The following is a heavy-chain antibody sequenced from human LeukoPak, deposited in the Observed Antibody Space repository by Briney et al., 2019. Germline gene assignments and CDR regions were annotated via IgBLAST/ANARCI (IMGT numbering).Heavy chain of an antibody. CDR1: GFTFISYW. CDR2: INSDGSST. J-gene: IGHJ6*02. CDR3: ARDSGAVTTWSYYYYYYGMDV. D-gene: IGHD4-17*01. Sequence: GGSLSLSCAASGFTFISYWMHWVRQAPGKGLVWVSRINSDGSSTSYADSVKGRFTISRDNAKNTLYLQMNSLRAEDTAVYYCARDSGAVTTWSYYYYYYGMDVWGQGTTVTVSS. V-gene: IGHV3-74*01.